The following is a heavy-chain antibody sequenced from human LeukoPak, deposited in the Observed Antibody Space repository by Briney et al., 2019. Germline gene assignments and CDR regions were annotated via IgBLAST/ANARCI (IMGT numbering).Heavy chain of an antibody. J-gene: IGHJ3*02. D-gene: IGHD3-10*01. Sequence: GASVKVSCKASGYTFTGYYMHWVRQAPGQGLEWMGWINPNSGGTNYAQKFQGRVTMTRDTSISTAYMELSRLRSDDTAVYYCAREWLGLYYLAAFDIWGQGTMVTVSS. CDR2: INPNSGGT. CDR3: AREWLGLYYLAAFDI. V-gene: IGHV1-2*02. CDR1: GYTFTGYY.